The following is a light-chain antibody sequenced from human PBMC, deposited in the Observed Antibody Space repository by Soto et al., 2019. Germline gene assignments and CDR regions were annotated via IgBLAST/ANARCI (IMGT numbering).Light chain of an antibody. CDR2: EGS. Sequence: QSALTQPASVSGSPGQSITISCTRISSNVGSYNLVSWYQHPPGKAPKLIIYEGSERPSGVSNRFSGAQSGHTASLTISGLQAEDEADYYCSSYAGAVVFSGGTKLTVL. V-gene: IGLV2-23*01. CDR3: SSYAGAVV. CDR1: SSNVGSYNL. J-gene: IGLJ2*01.